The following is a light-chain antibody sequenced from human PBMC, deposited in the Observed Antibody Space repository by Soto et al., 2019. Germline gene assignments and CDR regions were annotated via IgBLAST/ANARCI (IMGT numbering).Light chain of an antibody. CDR3: HQYENWPQT. J-gene: IGKJ1*01. V-gene: IGKV3-15*01. CDR1: QSISSN. CDR2: RAS. Sequence: MTQSPSTLSASVGDRIIITCRASQSISSNLAWYQQKLGQAPRLLIYRASTRATGIPARFSGSGSGTEFTLTISSLQSEDFALYYCHQYENWPQTFGQGTKVEI.